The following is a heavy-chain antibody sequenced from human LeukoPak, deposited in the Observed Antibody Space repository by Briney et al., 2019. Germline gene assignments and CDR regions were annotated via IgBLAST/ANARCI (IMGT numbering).Heavy chain of an antibody. CDR2: IRNKANGYTT. Sequence: PGGSLRLSCAASGFSFSDQYMDWVRQAPGKGLEWVGRIRNKANGYTTEYAVSVKGRLTISRDDSKNSLYLQMNSLKTEDTAVYYCARRVIPAADYFDYWGQGTLVTVSS. J-gene: IGHJ4*02. V-gene: IGHV3-72*01. CDR1: GFSFSDQY. D-gene: IGHD2-2*01. CDR3: ARRVIPAADYFDY.